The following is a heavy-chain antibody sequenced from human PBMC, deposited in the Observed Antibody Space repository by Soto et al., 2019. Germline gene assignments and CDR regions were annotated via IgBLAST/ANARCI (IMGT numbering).Heavy chain of an antibody. CDR1: GGSISSGDYY. D-gene: IGHD1-7*01. Sequence: SETLSLTCTVSGGSISSGDYYWSWIRQPPGKGLEWIGYIYYSGSTYYNPSLKSRVTISVDTSKNQFSLKLSSVTAADTAVYYCARDGSITGTTRHDYWGQGTLVTVSS. J-gene: IGHJ4*02. V-gene: IGHV4-30-4*01. CDR3: ARDGSITGTTRHDY. CDR2: IYYSGST.